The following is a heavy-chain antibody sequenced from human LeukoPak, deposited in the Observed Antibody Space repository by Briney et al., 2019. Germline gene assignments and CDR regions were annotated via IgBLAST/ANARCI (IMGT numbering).Heavy chain of an antibody. Sequence: GRSLRLSCPASGFTFDDYAMHWVRQAPGKGLEWVSGISWNSGSIGYADSVKGRFTISRDNAKNSLYLQMNSLRAEDMALYYCARVLLRFLEWAPMDVWGQGTMVTVSS. J-gene: IGHJ3*01. CDR1: GFTFDDYA. D-gene: IGHD3-3*01. V-gene: IGHV3-9*03. CDR2: ISWNSGSI. CDR3: ARVLLRFLEWAPMDV.